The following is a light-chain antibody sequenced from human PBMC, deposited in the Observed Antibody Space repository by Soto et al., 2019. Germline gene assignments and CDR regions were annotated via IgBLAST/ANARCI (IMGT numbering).Light chain of an antibody. CDR2: AAS. CDR3: QQLKSYPLT. CDR1: QDISSY. Sequence: DIQLTQSPSFLSASVGDRVTITCRASQDISSYLAWYQQKPGKAPKLLIYAASTLQSGVPARFSGSGSGTEFTLTISSLQPEDFATYYCQQLKSYPLTFGGGTKVEIK. J-gene: IGKJ4*01. V-gene: IGKV1-9*01.